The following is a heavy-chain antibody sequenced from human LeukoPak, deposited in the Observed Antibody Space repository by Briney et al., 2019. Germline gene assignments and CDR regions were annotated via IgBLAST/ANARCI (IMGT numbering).Heavy chain of an antibody. CDR3: ARDRTGYCSSTSCPLDY. V-gene: IGHV1-2*02. CDR2: INPNSGGT. CDR1: GYTFTGYY. J-gene: IGHJ4*02. D-gene: IGHD2-2*01. Sequence: ASVKVSCKASGYTFTGYYMHWVRQAPGQGLEWMGWINPNSGGTNYAQKFQGRVTMTRDTSISTAYMELSRLRSDDTAVYYCARDRTGYCSSTSCPLDYWGQGTLVTVSS.